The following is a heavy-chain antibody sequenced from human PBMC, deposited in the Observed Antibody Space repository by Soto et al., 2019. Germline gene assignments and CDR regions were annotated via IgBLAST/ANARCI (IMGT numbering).Heavy chain of an antibody. J-gene: IGHJ6*02. Sequence: QVQLVESGGGVVQPGRSLRLSCAASGFSLSNYAMQWVRQAPGQGLEWVAVIWYDGSNKYYADSVKGRFTISRDNSQNTLYLQMNSLRAEDTAVYYCARDRGSGMYYYYGMDVWGQGTTVTVSS. CDR2: IWYDGSNK. D-gene: IGHD3-10*01. CDR3: ARDRGSGMYYYYGMDV. CDR1: GFSLSNYA. V-gene: IGHV3-33*01.